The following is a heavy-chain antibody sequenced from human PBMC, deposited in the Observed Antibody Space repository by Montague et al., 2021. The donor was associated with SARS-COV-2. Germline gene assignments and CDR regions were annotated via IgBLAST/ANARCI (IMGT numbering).Heavy chain of an antibody. CDR1: GGSFSGYY. CDR2: INHGGNT. D-gene: IGHD2-15*01. J-gene: IGHJ6*03. Sequence: SETLSLTCAVHGGSFSGYYWDWIRQPPGKGLEWIGKINHGGNTNYNPSLKNRLTMSVDTSKNQFSLKLTSVAATDTAVYYCARLRDGVVPSPILGIGPYFTYYYLDVWGKGTTVTVSS. CDR3: ARLRDGVVPSPILGIGPYFTYYYLDV. V-gene: IGHV4-34*01.